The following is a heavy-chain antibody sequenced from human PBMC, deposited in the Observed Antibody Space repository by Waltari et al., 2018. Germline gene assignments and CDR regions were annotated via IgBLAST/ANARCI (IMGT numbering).Heavy chain of an antibody. J-gene: IGHJ4*02. CDR1: GFTFSSYG. D-gene: IGHD4-17*01. V-gene: IGHV3-30*02. Sequence: QVQLVESGGGVVQPGGSLRLSCAASGFTFSSYGMHWVRQAPGKGLEWVALVRYDGSNKYYADSVKGRFTISRDNSKNTLYLQMNSLRAEDTAVYYCAKAYLTTVNPVDYWGQGTLVTVSS. CDR3: AKAYLTTVNPVDY. CDR2: VRYDGSNK.